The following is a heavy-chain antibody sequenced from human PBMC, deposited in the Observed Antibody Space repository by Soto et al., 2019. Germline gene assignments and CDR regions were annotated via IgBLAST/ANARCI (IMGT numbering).Heavy chain of an antibody. CDR3: AKDLPRYYHGSEALLEFDY. Sequence: GGSLRLSCAASGFTFSSYAMSWVRQAPGKGLEWVSAISGSGGSTYYADSVKGRFTISRDNSKNTLYLQMNSRRAEDTAVYYCAKDLPRYYHGSEALLEFDYWGQATLVTVSS. D-gene: IGHD3-10*01. CDR2: ISGSGGST. CDR1: GFTFSSYA. V-gene: IGHV3-23*01. J-gene: IGHJ4*02.